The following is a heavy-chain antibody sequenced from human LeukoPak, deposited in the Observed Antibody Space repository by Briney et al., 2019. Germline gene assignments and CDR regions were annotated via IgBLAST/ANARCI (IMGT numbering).Heavy chain of an antibody. D-gene: IGHD3-10*01. CDR3: ARDAYYYGSGSYPPGDY. V-gene: IGHV3-11*01. CDR2: ISSSGSTI. CDR1: GFTFRDYY. J-gene: IGHJ4*02. Sequence: GGSLRLSCAASGFTFRDYYMSWIRQAPGKGLEWVSYISSSGSTIYYADSVKGRFTISRDNAKNSLYLQMNSLRAEDTAVYYCARDAYYYGSGSYPPGDYWGQGTLVTVSS.